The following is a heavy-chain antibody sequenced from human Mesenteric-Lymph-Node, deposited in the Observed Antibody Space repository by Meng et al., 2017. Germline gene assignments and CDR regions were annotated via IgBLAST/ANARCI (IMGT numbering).Heavy chain of an antibody. J-gene: IGHJ4*01. D-gene: IGHD3-22*01. Sequence: QVKLTESGLGLVTTSQTLSLTCTVSGVSISSGGNSWSWFRQPPGKGLEWIAYIYYSGSTYYNPSLKSRVILSVDTSKNQFSLKLSSVTAADTAVYYWARVDSSGYFLDYWGQGTLVTVSS. CDR1: GVSISSGGNS. CDR3: ARVDSSGYFLDY. CDR2: IYYSGST. V-gene: IGHV4-31*02.